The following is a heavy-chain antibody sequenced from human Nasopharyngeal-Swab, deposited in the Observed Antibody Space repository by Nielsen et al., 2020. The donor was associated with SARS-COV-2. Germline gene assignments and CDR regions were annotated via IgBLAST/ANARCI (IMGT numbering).Heavy chain of an antibody. CDR2: IYHSGST. V-gene: IGHV4-30-2*01. D-gene: IGHD5-12*01. J-gene: IGHJ6*03. Sequence: RQAPGKGLEWIGYIYHSGSTYYNPSLKRRDTISVDRSKNQYSLKLSSVTAADTAVYYCARGSAQYSGYDIGHCYYYYMDVWGKGTTVTVSS. CDR3: ARGSAQYSGYDIGHCYYYYMDV.